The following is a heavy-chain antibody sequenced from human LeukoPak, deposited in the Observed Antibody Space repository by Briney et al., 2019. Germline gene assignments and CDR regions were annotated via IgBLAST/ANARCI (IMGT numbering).Heavy chain of an antibody. V-gene: IGHV3-48*01. CDR1: GFTFSSYS. Sequence: PGGSLRLSCAASGFTFSSYSMNWVRQAPGKGLEWVSYISSSSSTIYYADSVKGRFTISRDNAKNSLYLQMNSLRAEDTAVYYCARYGSGRPKGLDYWGQGTLVTVSS. CDR2: ISSSSSTI. CDR3: ARYGSGRPKGLDY. J-gene: IGHJ4*02. D-gene: IGHD3-10*01.